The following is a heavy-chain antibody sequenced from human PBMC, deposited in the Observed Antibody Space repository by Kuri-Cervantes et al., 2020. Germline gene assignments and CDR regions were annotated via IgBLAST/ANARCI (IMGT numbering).Heavy chain of an antibody. V-gene: IGHV3-30-3*01. D-gene: IGHD5-18*01. J-gene: IGHJ4*02. CDR1: GFTFSSYW. Sequence: GGSLRLSCAASGFTFSSYWMSWVRQAPGKGLGWVAVVSFDGSNKYYADSVKGRFTISRDNAKNSLSLQMNSLRAEDTAVYYCARDTSGSAVVTYFDYWGPGTLVTVSS. CDR2: VSFDGSNK. CDR3: ARDTSGSAVVTYFDY.